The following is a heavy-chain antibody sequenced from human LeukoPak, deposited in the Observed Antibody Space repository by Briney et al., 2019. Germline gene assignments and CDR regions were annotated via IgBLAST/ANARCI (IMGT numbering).Heavy chain of an antibody. V-gene: IGHV4-4*07. CDR3: ARSTWAGAPVDP. D-gene: IGHD6-19*01. J-gene: IGHJ5*02. CDR1: GDSISGYY. CDR2: IYSSENT. Sequence: SETLSPTCSVSGDSISGYYWNWIRQAAGKGLEWIGRIYSSENTNYNPSLKSRVTMSVDTSKNQFSLKLSSVTAADTAVYYCARSTWAGAPVDPWGQGTLVTVSS.